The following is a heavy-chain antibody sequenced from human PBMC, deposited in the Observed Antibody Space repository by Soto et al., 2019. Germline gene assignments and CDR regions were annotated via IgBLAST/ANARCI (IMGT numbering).Heavy chain of an antibody. D-gene: IGHD1-7*01. V-gene: IGHV1-18*01. Sequence: GASVKVSCKASGYTFTSYGISWVRQAPGQGLEWMGWISAYNGNTNYAQKLQGRVTMTTDTSTSTAYMELRSLRSDDTAVYYCARRTRTYNWNLNYYYYYMDVWGKGTTVTVSS. CDR3: ARRTRTYNWNLNYYYYYMDV. CDR1: GYTFTSYG. CDR2: ISAYNGNT. J-gene: IGHJ6*03.